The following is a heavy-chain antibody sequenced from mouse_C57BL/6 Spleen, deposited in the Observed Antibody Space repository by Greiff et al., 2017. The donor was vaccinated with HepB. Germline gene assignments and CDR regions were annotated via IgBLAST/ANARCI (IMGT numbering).Heavy chain of an antibody. V-gene: IGHV1-64*01. CDR2: IHPNSGST. Sequence: QVQLQQPGAELVKPGASVKLSCKASGYTFTSYWMHWVKQRPGQGLEWIGMIHPNSGSTNYNEKFKSKATLTVDTSSSTAYMQLSSLTSEDSAVYYCAREDYDEAWFAYWGQGTLVTVSA. CDR3: AREDYDEAWFAY. D-gene: IGHD2-4*01. J-gene: IGHJ3*01. CDR1: GYTFTSYW.